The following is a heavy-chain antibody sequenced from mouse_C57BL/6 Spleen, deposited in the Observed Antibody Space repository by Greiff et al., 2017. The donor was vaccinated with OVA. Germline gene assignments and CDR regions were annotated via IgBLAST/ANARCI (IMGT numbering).Heavy chain of an antibody. CDR3: ARGYGSSQYFDV. CDR2: IYPGDGDT. D-gene: IGHD1-1*01. J-gene: IGHJ1*03. CDR1: GYAFSSSW. V-gene: IGHV1-80*01. Sequence: VQLQQSGPELVKPGASVKISCKASGYAFSSSWMNWVKQRPGKGLEWIGQIYPGDGDTNYNGKFKGKATLTADKSSSTAYMQLSSLTSEDSAVYFCARGYGSSQYFDVWGTGTTVTVSS.